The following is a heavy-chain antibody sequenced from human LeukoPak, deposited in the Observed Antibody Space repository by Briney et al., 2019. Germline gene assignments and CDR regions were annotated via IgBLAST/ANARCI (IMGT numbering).Heavy chain of an antibody. J-gene: IGHJ6*03. CDR2: ISSTSSTI. Sequence: PGGSLRLSCAASGFTFSSYSMNWVRQAPGKGLEWVSYISSTSSTIYYADSVKGRFTISRDNAKNSLYLQMNSLRAEDTAVYYCARVDYYLYMDVWGKGTTVTASS. V-gene: IGHV3-48*01. CDR3: ARVDYYLYMDV. CDR1: GFTFSSYS.